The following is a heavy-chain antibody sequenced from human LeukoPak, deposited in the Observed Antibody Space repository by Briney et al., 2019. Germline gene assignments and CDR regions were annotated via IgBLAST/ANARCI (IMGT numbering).Heavy chain of an antibody. J-gene: IGHJ6*03. Sequence: GASVTVSFKASGGTFSIYAISWVRQAPGQGLEWMGWISAYNGKTNYAQKLQGRVTMTTDTSTSTAYMELRSLRSDDTAVYYCARDDSGLDFWSGYYRYYYYYMDVWGKGTTVTVSS. CDR3: ARDDSGLDFWSGYYRYYYYYMDV. D-gene: IGHD3-3*01. CDR1: GGTFSIYA. CDR2: ISAYNGKT. V-gene: IGHV1-18*01.